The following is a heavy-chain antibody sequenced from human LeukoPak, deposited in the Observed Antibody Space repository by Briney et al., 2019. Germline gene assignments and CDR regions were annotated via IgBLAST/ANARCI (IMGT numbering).Heavy chain of an antibody. Sequence: PGGSLRLSCAASGFTFTTYWMTGVRQAPGEGLEWVAKIKQDGGEKYYVASVKGRFTISRDNAKNSLSLQMNSLRAEDTAVYYCARDQGYCTSATCRGDAFDVWGQGSMVSVSS. CDR2: IKQDGGEK. CDR3: ARDQGYCTSATCRGDAFDV. D-gene: IGHD2-2*01. CDR1: GFTFTTYW. V-gene: IGHV3-7*01. J-gene: IGHJ3*01.